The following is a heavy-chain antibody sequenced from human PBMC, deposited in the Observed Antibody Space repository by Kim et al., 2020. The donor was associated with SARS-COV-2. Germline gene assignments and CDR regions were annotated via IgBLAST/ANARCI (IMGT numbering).Heavy chain of an antibody. CDR1: GGSISSSSYY. Sequence: SETLSLTCTVSGGSISSSSYYWGWIRQPPGKGLEWIGSIYYSGRTYYNPSLMNRVTISVDTSKNQFSLKLSSVTAADTAVYYCARLGGSYYYYGMDVWGQGTTVTVSS. J-gene: IGHJ6*02. CDR3: ARLGGSYYYYGMDV. V-gene: IGHV4-39*01. CDR2: IYYSGRT. D-gene: IGHD3-16*01.